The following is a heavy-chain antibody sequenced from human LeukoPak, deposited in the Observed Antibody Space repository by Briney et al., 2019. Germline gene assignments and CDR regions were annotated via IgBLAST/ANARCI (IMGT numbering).Heavy chain of an antibody. J-gene: IGHJ3*02. D-gene: IGHD3-22*01. Sequence: PSGGSLRLSCAASGFTVSSNYMSWVRQAPGKGLEWVSVIYSGGSTYYADSVKGRFTISRDNSKNTLYLQMNSLRAEDTAVYYCARDRPTYYYDSSGYYDAFDIWGQGTMVTVSS. CDR3: ARDRPTYYYDSSGYYDAFDI. CDR1: GFTVSSNY. V-gene: IGHV3-53*01. CDR2: IYSGGST.